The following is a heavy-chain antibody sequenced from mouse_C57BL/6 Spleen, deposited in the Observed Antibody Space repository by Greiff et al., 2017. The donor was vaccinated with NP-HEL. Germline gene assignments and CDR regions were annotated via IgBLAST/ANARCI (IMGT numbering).Heavy chain of an antibody. V-gene: IGHV5-17*01. J-gene: IGHJ3*01. CDR1: GFTFSDYG. Sequence: EVQLVESGGGLVKPGGSLKLSCAASGFTFSDYGMHWVRQAPEKGLEWVAYISSGSSTIYYADTVKGRFTISRDNAKNTLFLQMTSLRSEDTAMYYCATDDGYYPFAYWGQGTLVTVSA. D-gene: IGHD2-3*01. CDR3: ATDDGYYPFAY. CDR2: ISSGSSTI.